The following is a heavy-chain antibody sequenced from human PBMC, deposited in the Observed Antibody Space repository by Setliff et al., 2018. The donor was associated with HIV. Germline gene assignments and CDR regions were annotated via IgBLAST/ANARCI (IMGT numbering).Heavy chain of an antibody. CDR2: IYSGGST. CDR1: GFTVSSNY. Sequence: PGGSLRLSCAASGFTVSSNYMSWVRQAPGKGLEWVSVIYSGGSTYYADSVKGRFTISRDNSKNTLYLQMNSLRAEDTAVYYCHSGYDTEEQSYFDYWGQGTLVTVS. V-gene: IGHV3-53*01. CDR3: HSGYDTEEQSYFDY. J-gene: IGHJ4*02. D-gene: IGHD5-12*01.